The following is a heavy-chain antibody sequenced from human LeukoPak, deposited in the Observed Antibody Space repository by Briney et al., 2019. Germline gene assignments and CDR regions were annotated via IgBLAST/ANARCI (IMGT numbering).Heavy chain of an antibody. J-gene: IGHJ4*02. CDR2: TSAYNGNT. Sequence: GASVKVSCKASGYTFMRYGISWVRQAPGQGFEWMGRTSAYNGNTNYAQNLQGRVTMTTDTSTSTAYMELRSLRSDDTAIYYCSRDHYYGSGSKLDYWGQGTLVTVSS. CDR3: SRDHYYGSGSKLDY. CDR1: GYTFMRYG. V-gene: IGHV1-18*01. D-gene: IGHD3-10*01.